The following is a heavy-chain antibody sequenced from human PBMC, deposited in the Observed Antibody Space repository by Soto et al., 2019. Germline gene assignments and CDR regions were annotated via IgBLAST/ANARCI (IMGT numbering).Heavy chain of an antibody. J-gene: IGHJ5*02. V-gene: IGHV1-69*08. Sequence: QVQLVQSGAEVKKPGSSVKVSCKASGGTFSSYTISWVRQAPGQGLEWMGRIIPILGIANYAQKFQGRVTITADKSTSTAYMEVRSLRSEDTAVYYCARDVDGSGSYPWFDPWGQGTLVTVSS. CDR2: IIPILGIA. CDR3: ARDVDGSGSYPWFDP. CDR1: GGTFSSYT. D-gene: IGHD3-10*01.